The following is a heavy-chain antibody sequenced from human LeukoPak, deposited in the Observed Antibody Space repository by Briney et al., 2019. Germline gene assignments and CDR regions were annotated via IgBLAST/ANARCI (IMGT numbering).Heavy chain of an antibody. V-gene: IGHV3-9*01. CDR1: GFPFDDYA. Sequence: GGSPRLSCAASGFPFDDYAMHWVRPAPGKGLEWVSGIRWSSDSVGYADSVRGRFTISRDKAKNSLYLQMNSLRAEDTALYYCVKDFGQTTAAIAYWGQGTLVTVSS. CDR3: VKDFGQTTAAIAY. J-gene: IGHJ4*02. D-gene: IGHD2-2*01. CDR2: IRWSSDSV.